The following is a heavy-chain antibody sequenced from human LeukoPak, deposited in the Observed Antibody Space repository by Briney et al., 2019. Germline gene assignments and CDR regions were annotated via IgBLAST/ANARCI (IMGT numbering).Heavy chain of an antibody. Sequence: ASETLSLTCTVSGGSISSSSYYWGWIRQPPGKGLEWIGSIYYSGSTYYNPSLKSRVTISVDTSKNQFSLKLSSVTAADTAVYYCARSRGSGSYYNEGYFDYWGQGTLVTVSS. CDR1: GGSISSSSYY. J-gene: IGHJ4*02. V-gene: IGHV4-39*01. CDR2: IYYSGST. CDR3: ARSRGSGSYYNEGYFDY. D-gene: IGHD3-10*01.